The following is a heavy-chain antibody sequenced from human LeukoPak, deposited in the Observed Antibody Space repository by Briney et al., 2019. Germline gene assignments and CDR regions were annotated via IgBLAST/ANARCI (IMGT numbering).Heavy chain of an antibody. D-gene: IGHD2-2*02. J-gene: IGHJ5*02. CDR3: AIEDIVVVPAAIIGFDP. CDR2: ISGSGGST. V-gene: IGHV3-23*01. CDR1: GFTFSSYA. Sequence: GGSLRLSCAASGFTFSSYAMSWVRQAPGKGLEWVSAISGSGGSTYYADSVKGRFTISRDNSKNTLYLQMNSLRAEDTAVYYCAIEDIVVVPAAIIGFDPWGQGTLVTVSS.